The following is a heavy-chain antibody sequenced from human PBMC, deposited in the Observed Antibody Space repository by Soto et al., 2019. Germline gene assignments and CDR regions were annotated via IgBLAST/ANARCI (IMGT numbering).Heavy chain of an antibody. J-gene: IGHJ4*01. D-gene: IGHD2-15*01. CDR3: ARGDRTARYRKNLVAFEY. CDR1: GFTFSFYG. CDR2: VWYDGTNK. V-gene: IGHV3-33*01. Sequence: QVQLVESGGGVVQPGRSLRLSCAASGFTFSFYGMHWVRQAPGKGLEWLAVVWYDGTNKYYADVLKGRFTISRDNFKNTLYLQMSSLSADDTAVYYCARGDRTARYRKNLVAFEYWGHGTLVTVSS.